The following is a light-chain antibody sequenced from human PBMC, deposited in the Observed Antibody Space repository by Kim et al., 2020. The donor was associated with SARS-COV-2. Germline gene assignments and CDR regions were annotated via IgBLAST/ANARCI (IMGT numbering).Light chain of an antibody. CDR2: DAS. CDR1: QDISKY. Sequence: DIQMTQSPSSLSPSVGDRVTITCQASQDISKYLNWYQQKPGKAPKLLIYDASKLETGVPSRFSGSGSGTDFTFTISSLQPEDIATYYCQQYDNLPPYTFGQGTKLEIK. J-gene: IGKJ2*01. V-gene: IGKV1-33*01. CDR3: QQYDNLPPYT.